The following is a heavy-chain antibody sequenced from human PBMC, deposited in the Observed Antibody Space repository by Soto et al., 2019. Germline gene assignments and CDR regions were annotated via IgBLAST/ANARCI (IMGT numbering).Heavy chain of an antibody. CDR3: XXRSLSPXXDGGSCYSPCDY. CDR1: GFTFSNYA. CDR2: ISVPDGST. V-gene: IGHV3-23*01. D-gene: IGHD2-15*01. J-gene: IGHJ4*02. Sequence: EVQLLESGGGLVQPGGSLRLSCAASGFTFSNYAMSWVRQAPGKGLDWVSTISVPDGSTYYADSVKGRFTXSRDXSKXXXXXXXXXXXXXXXXXXXXXXRSLSPXXDGGSCYSPCDYCGQGTXVTVXS.